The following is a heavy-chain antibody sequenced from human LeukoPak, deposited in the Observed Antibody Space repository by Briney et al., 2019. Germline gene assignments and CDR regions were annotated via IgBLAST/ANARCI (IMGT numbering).Heavy chain of an antibody. CDR3: ARDDGRD. CDR1: GFTSSGYW. D-gene: IGHD1-26*01. J-gene: IGHJ4*02. CDR2: INQNGSEK. V-gene: IGHV3-7*01. Sequence: SGGSLRLSCAAPGFTSSGYWMNWVRQAPGKGLEWGANINQNGSEKYYVDSVKGRFTISRDNAKNSVFLQMNSLRGEDTAVYYCARDDGRDWGQGTLVTVSS.